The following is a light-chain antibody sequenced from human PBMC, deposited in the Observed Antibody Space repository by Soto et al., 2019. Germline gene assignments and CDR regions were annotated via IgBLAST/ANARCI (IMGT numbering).Light chain of an antibody. V-gene: IGKV1-33*01. CDR1: HDIGNS. CDR2: DAY. J-gene: IGKJ3*01. Sequence: DIQMTQSPPSLSASVGDRVTINCQASHDIGNSLNWYQDKPGQAPKLVIYDAYNLETGVPSTFSGNAYGTDFTFTICSLRPEDIVTDYCKKSEQLPLFGPGTRVDMK. CDR3: KKSEQLPL.